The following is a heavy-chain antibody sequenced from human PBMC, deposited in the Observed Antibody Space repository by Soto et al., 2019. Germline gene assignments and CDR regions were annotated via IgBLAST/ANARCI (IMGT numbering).Heavy chain of an antibody. Sequence: QITLMESGPTLVKPTQTLTLTCTFSGFSLTTTGVGVGWIRQPPGEALEYLALIYWDNDKRYSPSLKSRVTITTDTSKNQVVLTMTNLDPVDTATYYCAHRQGGYDWNDGDFDYWGQGTLVTVSS. CDR1: GFSLTTTGVG. J-gene: IGHJ4*02. D-gene: IGHD1-1*01. V-gene: IGHV2-5*02. CDR3: AHRQGGYDWNDGDFDY. CDR2: IYWDNDK.